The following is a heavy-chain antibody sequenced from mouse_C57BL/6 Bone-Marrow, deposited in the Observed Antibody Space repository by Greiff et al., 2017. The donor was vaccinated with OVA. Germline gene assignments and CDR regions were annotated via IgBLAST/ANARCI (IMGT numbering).Heavy chain of an antibody. CDR3: TNYGMDY. Sequence: QLQQSGAELVRPGASVKLSCTASGFNIKDDYMHWVKQRPEQGLEWIGWIDPENGDTEYASKFQGKATITADTSSNTAYLQLSSLTSEDTAVYYCTNYGMDYWGQGTSVTVSS. CDR2: IDPENGDT. V-gene: IGHV14-4*01. CDR1: GFNIKDDY. J-gene: IGHJ4*01.